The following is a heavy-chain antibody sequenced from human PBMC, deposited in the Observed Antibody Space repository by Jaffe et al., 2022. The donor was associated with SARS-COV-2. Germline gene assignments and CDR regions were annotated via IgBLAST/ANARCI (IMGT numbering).Heavy chain of an antibody. CDR1: GFTFSDHY. J-gene: IGHJ6*02. V-gene: IGHV3-72*01. D-gene: IGHD1-26*01. Sequence: EVQLVESGGGLVQPGGSLRLSCAASGFTFSDHYMDWVRQAPGKGLEWVGRTRNKANSYTTEYAASVKGRFTISRDDSKNSLYLQMNSLKTEDTAVYYCARGQIIVGAIDDYYYYGMDVWGQGTTVTVSS. CDR2: TRNKANSYTT. CDR3: ARGQIIVGAIDDYYYYGMDV.